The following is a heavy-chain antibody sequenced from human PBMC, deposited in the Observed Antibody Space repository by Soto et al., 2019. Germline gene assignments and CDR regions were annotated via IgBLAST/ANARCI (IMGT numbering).Heavy chain of an antibody. CDR1: GFTFSSYA. J-gene: IGHJ6*02. CDR2: ISGSGGST. V-gene: IGHV3-23*01. Sequence: EVQLLESGGGLVQPGGSLRLSCAASGFTFSSYAMSWVRQAPGKGLEWVSAISGSGGSTYYADSVKGRFTISRDNSKNGLYQKMNSRGAENKSVYFCRNERWGAAAGIFRYSYCNGLHVWGQGTTVTVSS. D-gene: IGHD3-3*02. CDR3: RNERWGAAAGIFRYSYCNGLHV.